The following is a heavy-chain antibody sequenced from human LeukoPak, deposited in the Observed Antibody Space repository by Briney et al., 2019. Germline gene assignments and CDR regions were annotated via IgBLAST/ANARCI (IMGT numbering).Heavy chain of an antibody. CDR2: INPNSGGT. V-gene: IGHV1-2*02. D-gene: IGHD2-21*02. CDR1: GYTFIGYY. CDR3: ARDQVYYGSDWFWLDP. J-gene: IGHJ5*02. Sequence: ASVTVSSKASGYTFIGYYIHWVRQAPGQGLEWLGWINPNSGGTKYAQKFQGRVTMTRDTSISTAHMELNRLTSEDTAVYYCARDQVYYGSDWFWLDPGGQGTLVTVSS.